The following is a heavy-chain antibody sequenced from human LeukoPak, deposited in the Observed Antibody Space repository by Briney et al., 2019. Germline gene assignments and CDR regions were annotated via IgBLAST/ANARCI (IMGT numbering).Heavy chain of an antibody. CDR1: DDSITMYY. Sequence: SETLSLTCTVSDDSITMYYWTWIRQPPGKGLEWIGYVYHTGSTKFNPSLNGRVSISRDTSNNFFSLRLRSVTAADTAVYFFARGRVSSSTWYSTYYYFLYMDLWGKGTTVTVSS. J-gene: IGHJ6*03. V-gene: IGHV4-59*01. D-gene: IGHD4-11*01. CDR2: VYHTGST. CDR3: ARGRVSSSTWYSTYYYFLYMDL.